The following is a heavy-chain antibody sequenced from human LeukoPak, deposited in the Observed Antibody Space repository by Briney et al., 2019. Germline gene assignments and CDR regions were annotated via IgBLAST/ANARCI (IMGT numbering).Heavy chain of an antibody. CDR1: GFTFSSCG. D-gene: IGHD2/OR15-2a*01. Sequence: PGGSLRLSCAASGFTFSSCGMHWVRQAPGKGLEWVAFIRYDGSNKYYADSVKGRFTISRDNSKNTLYLQMNSLRAEDTAVYYCAKAGNIRFDYWGQGTLVTVSS. CDR2: IRYDGSNK. J-gene: IGHJ4*02. CDR3: AKAGNIRFDY. V-gene: IGHV3-30*02.